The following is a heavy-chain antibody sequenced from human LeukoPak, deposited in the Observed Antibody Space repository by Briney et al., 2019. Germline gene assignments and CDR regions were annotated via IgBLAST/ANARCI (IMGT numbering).Heavy chain of an antibody. J-gene: IGHJ5*02. V-gene: IGHV4-39*01. CDR2: IYYSGSGST. CDR3: ASSRLLGVDP. CDR1: GGSISSFSYY. Sequence: ETLSLTCTVSGGSISSFSYYWVWIRQPPGKGLEWIGSIYYSGSGSTYYNPCLKSRVTIFVDTSKNQFSLRLSSVTAADTAVYYCASSRLLGVDPWGQGTLVTVSS. D-gene: IGHD2-21*01.